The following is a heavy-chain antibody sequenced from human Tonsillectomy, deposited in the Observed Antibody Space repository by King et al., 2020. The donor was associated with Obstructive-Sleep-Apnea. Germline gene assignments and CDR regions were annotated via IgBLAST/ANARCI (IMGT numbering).Heavy chain of an antibody. Sequence: VQLVESGGGVVQPGGSLRLSFAASGFTFSSFGMHWVRQTPGKGLEWVAFIRSDGSYDYCADSVKVRFTISRENSKNMLYLQMNSCRFEDKAGYYWSKDGIPYYYGNGYDFEYWGQGTLVTVSS. CDR2: IRSDGSYD. CDR1: GFTFSSFG. J-gene: IGHJ4*02. CDR3: SKDGIPYYYGNGYDFEY. V-gene: IGHV3-30*02. D-gene: IGHD3-10*01.